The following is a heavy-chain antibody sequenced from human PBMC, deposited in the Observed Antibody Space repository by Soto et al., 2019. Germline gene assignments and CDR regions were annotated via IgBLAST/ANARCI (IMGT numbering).Heavy chain of an antibody. CDR2: IYYSGST. D-gene: IGHD6-13*01. CDR3: ARLSIAAAGEYYFDY. CDR1: GGSISSSSYY. V-gene: IGHV4-39*01. J-gene: IGHJ4*02. Sequence: SETLSLTCTVSGGSISSSSYYWGWIHQPPGKGLEWIGSIYYSGSTYYNPSLKSRVTISVDTSKNQFSLKLSSVTAADTAVYYCARLSIAAAGEYYFDYWGQGTLVTVSS.